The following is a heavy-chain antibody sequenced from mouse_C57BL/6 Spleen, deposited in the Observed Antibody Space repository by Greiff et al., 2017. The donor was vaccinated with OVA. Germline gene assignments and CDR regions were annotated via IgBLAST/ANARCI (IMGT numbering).Heavy chain of an antibody. CDR1: GYTFTSYW. Sequence: VQLQQPGAELVKPGASVKMSCKASGYTFTSYWITWVKQRPGQGLEWIGDIYPGSGSTNYNEKFKSKATLPVDTSSSTAYMQLSSLPSEDYAVYNCARYDAYAMDYWGQGTSVTVSS. D-gene: IGHD2-3*01. CDR3: ARYDAYAMDY. V-gene: IGHV1-55*01. CDR2: IYPGSGST. J-gene: IGHJ4*01.